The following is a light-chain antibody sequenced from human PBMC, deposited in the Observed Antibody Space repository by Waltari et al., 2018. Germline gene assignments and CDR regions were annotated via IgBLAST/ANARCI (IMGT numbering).Light chain of an antibody. CDR2: GAS. CDR3: QHYVRLPGT. Sequence: SRRASQGISKYVAWCQQKPGRASRLRIYGASSRAACIPDRFSGSGYGTDFSLTISRLEPQDFAVYDCQHYVRLPGTFGQGTKVEIK. CDR1: QGISKY. J-gene: IGKJ1*01. V-gene: IGKV3-20*01.